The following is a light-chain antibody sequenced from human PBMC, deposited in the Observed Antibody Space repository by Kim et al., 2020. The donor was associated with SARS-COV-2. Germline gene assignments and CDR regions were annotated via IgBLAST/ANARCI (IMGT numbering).Light chain of an antibody. V-gene: IGKV1-5*01. Sequence: ASVGNRASTTWRARQDVSRWLAWYQQTPGTAPNLLFYDASTVESGVPSRCGGSGAGTEFTLTSSSLQPDDFATYYCQHHASYAITFGQGTRLEIK. CDR3: QHHASYAIT. CDR2: DAS. CDR1: QDVSRW. J-gene: IGKJ5*01.